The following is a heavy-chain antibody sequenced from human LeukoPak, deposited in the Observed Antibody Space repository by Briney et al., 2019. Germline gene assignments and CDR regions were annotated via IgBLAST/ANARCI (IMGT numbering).Heavy chain of an antibody. V-gene: IGHV1-2*02. CDR2: INPNSGGT. Sequence: ASVKVSCKASGYTFTGYYMHWVRQAPGQGLEWMGWINPNSGGTNYAQKFQGRVTMTRDMSISTAYMELSRLRSDDTAVYYCARGLTGDPTTGFDYWGQGTLVTVSS. D-gene: IGHD7-27*01. CDR3: ARGLTGDPTTGFDY. CDR1: GYTFTGYY. J-gene: IGHJ4*02.